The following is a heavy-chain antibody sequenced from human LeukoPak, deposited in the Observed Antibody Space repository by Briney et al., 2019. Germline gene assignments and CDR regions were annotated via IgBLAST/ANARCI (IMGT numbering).Heavy chain of an antibody. Sequence: GGSLRLSCAASGFTFSSYAMDWVRQAPGKGPEWVAVISYDGSNQYYADSVKGRFTISRDNSKNTVYLQMNSLRPEDTALYYCARARVPAARFTAFEIWGQGTMVTVSS. V-gene: IGHV3-30-3*01. CDR1: GFTFSSYA. CDR2: ISYDGSNQ. J-gene: IGHJ3*02. D-gene: IGHD2-2*01. CDR3: ARARVPAARFTAFEI.